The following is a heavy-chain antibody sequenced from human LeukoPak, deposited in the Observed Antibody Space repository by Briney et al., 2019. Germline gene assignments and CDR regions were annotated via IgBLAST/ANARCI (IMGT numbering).Heavy chain of an antibody. D-gene: IGHD6-19*01. CDR1: GGSISSGDYY. J-gene: IGHJ4*02. V-gene: IGHV4-30-4*01. Sequence: SETLSLTCTVSGGSISSGDYYWSWIRQPPGKGLEWIGYIYYSGSTYYNPSLKSRVTISVDTSKNQFSLKLSSVTAADTAVYYCARDIRCSSWLYFDYWGQGTLVTVSS. CDR3: ARDIRCSSWLYFDY. CDR2: IYYSGST.